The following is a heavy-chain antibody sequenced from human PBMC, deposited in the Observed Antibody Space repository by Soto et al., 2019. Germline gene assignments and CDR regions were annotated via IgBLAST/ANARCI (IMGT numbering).Heavy chain of an antibody. Sequence: GGSLRLSCGASGFTFSNYYMSWIRQAPGKGLEWVAVIWYDGSNKYYADSVKGRFTISRDNSKNTLYLQMNSLRAEDTAVYYCARDVVVAATPNYYYYGMDVWGQGTTVTVSS. D-gene: IGHD2-15*01. CDR1: GFTFSNYY. CDR3: ARDVVVAATPNYYYYGMDV. V-gene: IGHV3-33*08. CDR2: IWYDGSNK. J-gene: IGHJ6*02.